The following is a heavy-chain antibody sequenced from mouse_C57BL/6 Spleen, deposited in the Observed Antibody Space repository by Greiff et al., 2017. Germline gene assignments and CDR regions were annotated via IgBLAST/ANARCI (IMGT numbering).Heavy chain of an antibody. D-gene: IGHD1-1*01. V-gene: IGHV1-4*01. Sequence: VQLQESGAELARPGASVKMSCKASGYTFTSYTMHWVKQRPGQGLEWIGYINPSSGYTKYNQKFKDKATLTADKSSSTAYMQLSSLTSEDSAVYYCARESIYYYGSSSSWFAYWGQGTLVTVSA. CDR1: GYTFTSYT. CDR2: INPSSGYT. CDR3: ARESIYYYGSSSSWFAY. J-gene: IGHJ3*01.